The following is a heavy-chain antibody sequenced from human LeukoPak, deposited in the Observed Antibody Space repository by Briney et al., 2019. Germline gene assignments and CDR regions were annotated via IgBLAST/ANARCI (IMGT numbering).Heavy chain of an antibody. CDR2: INRGGGST. V-gene: IGHV1-46*01. CDR3: ARESGYGDYSAEYFQH. D-gene: IGHD4-17*01. Sequence: ASLKVSCKASGYTFTSYYMHSVRHTPGQGLEWMGIINRGGGSTSYAQKFQGRVTMTRDTSTSTVYMELSSLRSEDTAVYYCARESGYGDYSAEYFQHWGQGTLVTVSS. CDR1: GYTFTSYY. J-gene: IGHJ1*01.